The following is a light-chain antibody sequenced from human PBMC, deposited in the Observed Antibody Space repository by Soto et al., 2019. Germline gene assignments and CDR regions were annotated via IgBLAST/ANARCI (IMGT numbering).Light chain of an antibody. CDR2: EVS. J-gene: IGLJ2*01. Sequence: QSVLTQPASVSGSPGQSITISCTGTSSDVGSYNLVSWYQKHPGKAPKLMIYEVSKRPSGVSNRFSGSKSGNTASLTISGLQGEDEADYYCCSYAGRLVVFGGGTKLTVL. CDR1: SSDVGSYNL. V-gene: IGLV2-23*02. CDR3: CSYAGRLVV.